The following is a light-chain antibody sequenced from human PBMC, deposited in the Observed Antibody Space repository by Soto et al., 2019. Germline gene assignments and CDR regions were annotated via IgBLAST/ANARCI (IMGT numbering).Light chain of an antibody. Sequence: EIVLTQSPDTLSLSPGERATLSCRASQNIHTNLAWYQQKPGQAPRLLIYGASNRATGIPDRFSGSGSGTDFTLTISRLEPEDFAVYYCQQYGSSGTFGQGTKVDIK. CDR1: QNIHTN. CDR3: QQYGSSGT. J-gene: IGKJ1*01. CDR2: GAS. V-gene: IGKV3-20*01.